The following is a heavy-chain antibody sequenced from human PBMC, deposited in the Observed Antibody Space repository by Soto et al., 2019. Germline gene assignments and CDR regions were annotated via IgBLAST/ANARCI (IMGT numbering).Heavy chain of an antibody. CDR1: GYTFTSYA. CDR3: ARVFGASHLDYYYYYGMDV. D-gene: IGHD1-26*01. Sequence: VASVQVSCKASGYTFTSYAMNWVRQAPGQGLEWMGWINTNTGNPTYAQGFTGRFVFSLDTSVSTTYLQICSLKAEDTAVYYCARVFGASHLDYYYYYGMDVWGQGTTVTVSS. J-gene: IGHJ6*02. V-gene: IGHV7-4-1*01. CDR2: INTNTGNP.